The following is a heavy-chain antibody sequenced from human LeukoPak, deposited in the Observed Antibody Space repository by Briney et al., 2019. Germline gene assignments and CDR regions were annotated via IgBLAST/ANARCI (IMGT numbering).Heavy chain of an antibody. Sequence: ASVKVSCKASGYIFTTYGITWVRQAPGQGLEWLGRISPYDGDTKHAQKLQGRVTMTTDTSTSTAYMELRSLRSDDTAVYYCATDIVGATSEFHYWGQGTLVTVSS. D-gene: IGHD1-26*01. CDR2: ISPYDGDT. J-gene: IGHJ4*02. CDR1: GYIFTTYG. V-gene: IGHV1-18*01. CDR3: ATDIVGATSEFHY.